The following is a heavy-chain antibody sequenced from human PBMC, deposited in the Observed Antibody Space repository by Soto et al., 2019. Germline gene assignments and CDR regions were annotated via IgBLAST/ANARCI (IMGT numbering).Heavy chain of an antibody. Sequence: SGPTLVKPTQTLTLTCIFSGFSLRTSGVGVGWIRQPPGKALEWLGLIYWNDDKRYSPSLKSRLTITKDTSKNQVVLTMTNMDPVDTATYYCAKSGSSGWYGWFDPWGQGTLVTVSS. D-gene: IGHD6-19*01. CDR3: AKSGSSGWYGWFDP. J-gene: IGHJ5*02. CDR2: IYWNDDK. CDR1: GFSLRTSGVG. V-gene: IGHV2-5*01.